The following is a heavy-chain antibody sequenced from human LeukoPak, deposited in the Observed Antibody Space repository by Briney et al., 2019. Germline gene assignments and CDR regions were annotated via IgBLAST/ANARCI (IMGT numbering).Heavy chain of an antibody. J-gene: IGHJ6*02. D-gene: IGHD2-2*01. V-gene: IGHV3-11*01. Sequence: GGSLRLSCAASGFTFSDYYMSWIRQAPGKGLEWVSYISSSGSTIYYADSVKGRFTISRDNAKNSLYLQMNSLRAEDTAVYYCARAGGTRLGYCSSTSCYSGYYGMDVWGQGTTVTVSS. CDR2: ISSSGSTI. CDR3: ARAGGTRLGYCSSTSCYSGYYGMDV. CDR1: GFTFSDYY.